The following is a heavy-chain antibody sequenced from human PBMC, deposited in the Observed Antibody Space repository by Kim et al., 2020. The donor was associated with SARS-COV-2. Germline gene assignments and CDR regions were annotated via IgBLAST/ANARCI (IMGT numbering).Heavy chain of an antibody. D-gene: IGHD5-12*01. J-gene: IGHJ6*02. CDR1: GFTFSDYY. V-gene: IGHV3-11*01. CDR3: ARGEGDIVESSQLNYYYYGMDV. Sequence: GGSLRLSCAASGFTFSDYYMSWIRQAPGKGLEWVSYISSSGSTIYYADSVKGRFTISRDNAKNSLYLQMNSLRAEDTAVYYCARGEGDIVESSQLNYYYYGMDVWGQGTTVTVSS. CDR2: ISSSGSTI.